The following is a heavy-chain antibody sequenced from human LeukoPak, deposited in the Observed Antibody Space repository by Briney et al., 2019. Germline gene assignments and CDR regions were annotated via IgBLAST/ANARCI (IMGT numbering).Heavy chain of an antibody. CDR2: LYYSGST. J-gene: IGHJ3*02. D-gene: IGHD6-19*01. CDR1: GGSISGYF. Sequence: SETLSLTYTVSGGSISGYFCSSIRQPPGKGLKLIGNLYYSGSTNYNPSLKSRVTVSVDTSKDQFSLRLSSVTAADTAVYYCARLLAVAGGDAFDIWGQGKMVIVSS. V-gene: IGHV4-59*08. CDR3: ARLLAVAGGDAFDI.